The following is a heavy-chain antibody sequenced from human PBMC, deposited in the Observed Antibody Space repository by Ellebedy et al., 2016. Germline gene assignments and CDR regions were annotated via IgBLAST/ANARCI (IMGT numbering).Heavy chain of an antibody. V-gene: IGHV3-23*01. CDR2: ISGSGVST. CDR1: GFTFSSYT. CDR3: ARGGGSYNNAFDI. D-gene: IGHD1-26*01. Sequence: GESLKISCAASGFTFSSYTMSWVRQAPGKGLEWVSSISGSGVSTYYADSVKGRFTISRDNSRHTLHLQMNSLRAEDTAVYYCARGGGSYNNAFDIWGQGTMVTVSS. J-gene: IGHJ3*02.